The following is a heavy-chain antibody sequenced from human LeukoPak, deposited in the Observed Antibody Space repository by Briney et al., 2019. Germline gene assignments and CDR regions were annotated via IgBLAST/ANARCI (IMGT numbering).Heavy chain of an antibody. CDR2: ITPNNGGT. Sequence: ASVNVSCTASGYTFTGYYIHWVRQAPGQGLEWMGWITPNNGGTNYAQKFQGRVTMTRDTSISTAYMELNRLTCDDTAVYYCARDKYTGYETFDYWGQGTPVTVSS. V-gene: IGHV1-2*02. D-gene: IGHD5-12*01. J-gene: IGHJ4*02. CDR3: ARDKYTGYETFDY. CDR1: GYTFTGYY.